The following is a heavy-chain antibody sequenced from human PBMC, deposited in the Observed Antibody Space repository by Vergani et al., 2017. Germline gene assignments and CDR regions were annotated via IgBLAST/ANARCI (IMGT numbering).Heavy chain of an antibody. V-gene: IGHV4-34*01. CDR3: ARGGGVVVPAPFDY. CDR2: INHSGST. Sequence: QVQLQQWGAGLLKPSETLSLTCAVYGGSFSGYYWSWIRQPPGKGLEWIGEINHSGSTNYNPSLKSRFTISVDTSKNQFSLKLSSVTAADTAVYYCARGGGVVVPAPFDYWGQGTLVTVSS. J-gene: IGHJ4*02. D-gene: IGHD2-2*01. CDR1: GGSFSGYY.